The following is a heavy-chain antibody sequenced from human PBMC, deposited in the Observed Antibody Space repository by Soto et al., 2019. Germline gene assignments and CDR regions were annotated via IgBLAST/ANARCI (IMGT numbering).Heavy chain of an antibody. V-gene: IGHV3-21*01. J-gene: IGHJ4*02. CDR3: ARDLGIITGTTVDY. Sequence: PGGSLSLSCAASGFTFSSYSMNWVRQAPGKGLEWVSSISSISSYIYYADSVKGRFTISRDNAKNSLYLQMNSLRAEDTAVYYCARDLGIITGTTVDYWGQGTLVTVSS. CDR2: ISSISSYI. CDR1: GFTFSSYS. D-gene: IGHD1-7*01.